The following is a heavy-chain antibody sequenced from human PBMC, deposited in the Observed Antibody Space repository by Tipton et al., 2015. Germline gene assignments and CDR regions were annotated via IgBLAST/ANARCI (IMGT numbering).Heavy chain of an antibody. CDR1: GGSISSSSYY. CDR2: IYYSGST. D-gene: IGHD6-13*01. CDR3: ARQIAVAARDWFDP. V-gene: IGHV4-39*01. J-gene: IGHJ5*02. Sequence: TLSLTCTVSGGSISSSSYYWGWIRQPPGKGLEWIGSIYYSGSTYYNPSLKGRVTISVDTSKNQFSLKLSSVTAADTAVYYCARQIAVAARDWFDPWGQGTLVTVSS.